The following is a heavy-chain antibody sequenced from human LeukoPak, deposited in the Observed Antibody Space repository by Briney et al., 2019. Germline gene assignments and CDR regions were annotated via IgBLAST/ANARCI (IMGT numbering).Heavy chain of an antibody. Sequence: GGSLRLSCAASGFTFSSYWMSWVRQAPGKGLEWVGRIKSKTDGGTTDYAAPVKGRFTISRDDSKNTLYLQMNSLKTEDTAVYYCTTGPRSPVFGVAWGQGTLVTVSS. D-gene: IGHD3-3*01. CDR1: GFTFSSYW. CDR3: TTGPRSPVFGVA. CDR2: IKSKTDGGTT. V-gene: IGHV3-15*01. J-gene: IGHJ5*02.